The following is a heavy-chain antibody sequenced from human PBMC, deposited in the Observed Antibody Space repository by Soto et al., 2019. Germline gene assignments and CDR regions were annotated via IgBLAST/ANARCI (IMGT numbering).Heavy chain of an antibody. CDR2: ISGSGGST. CDR3: AKDQDYYGSGNSMDV. CDR1: GFTFSSFV. V-gene: IGHV3-23*01. D-gene: IGHD3-10*01. Sequence: GGSLRLSCAASGFTFSSFVMSWVRQAPGKGLEWVASISGSGGSTYYADSVKGRFTISRDNPKNTLYLQMNSLRAEDTAVYYCAKDQDYYGSGNSMDVWGQGTTVTVSS. J-gene: IGHJ6*02.